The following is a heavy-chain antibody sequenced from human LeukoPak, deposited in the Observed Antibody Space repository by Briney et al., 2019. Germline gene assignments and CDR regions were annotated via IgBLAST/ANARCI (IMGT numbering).Heavy chain of an antibody. CDR1: GFTFSSYG. Sequence: GGTLRLSCAASGFTFSSYGMSWVRQAPGEGLEWVSAISGSGGSTYYADSVKGRFTISRDNSKNTLYLQMNSLRAEDTAVYYCAKGLYYMDVWGKGTTVTISS. V-gene: IGHV3-23*01. J-gene: IGHJ6*03. CDR3: AKGLYYMDV. CDR2: ISGSGGST.